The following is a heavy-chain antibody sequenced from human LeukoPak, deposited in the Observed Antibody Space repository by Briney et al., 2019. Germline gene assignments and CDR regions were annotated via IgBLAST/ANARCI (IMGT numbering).Heavy chain of an antibody. D-gene: IGHD4-17*01. V-gene: IGHV3-7*03. J-gene: IGHJ3*02. CDR2: IKEDGSKK. Sequence: GGSLRLSCAASGFTFSSYWMSWVRQAPGKGLEWVAIIKEDGSKKDYVDSVKGRFTISRDNAKNSLYLQMNSLRDEDTAVYYCARDPAYGAFDIWGQGTMVTVSS. CDR3: ARDPAYGAFDI. CDR1: GFTFSSYW.